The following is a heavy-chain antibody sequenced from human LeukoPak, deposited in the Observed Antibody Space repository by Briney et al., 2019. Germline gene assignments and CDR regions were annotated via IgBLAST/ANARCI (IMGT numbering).Heavy chain of an antibody. CDR3: AALGTGFFNY. Sequence: GGSLRLSCAASGNTFNYAWMTWVRQAPGKGLEWVARIKSKADGGTTEYVAPVKGRFTISRDDSQNMLYLQMNSLNTEDSAVYYCAALGTGFFNYWGQGTLVTVSS. D-gene: IGHD2-8*02. V-gene: IGHV3-15*01. CDR2: IKSKADGGTT. CDR1: GNTFNYAW. J-gene: IGHJ4*02.